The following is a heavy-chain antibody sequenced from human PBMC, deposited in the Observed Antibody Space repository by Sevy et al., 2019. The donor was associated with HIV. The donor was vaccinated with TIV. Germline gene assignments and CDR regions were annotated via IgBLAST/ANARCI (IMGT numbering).Heavy chain of an antibody. CDR2: ISYDGSNK. CDR3: ARDGGGFAFIDY. D-gene: IGHD3-16*01. J-gene: IGHJ4*02. CDR1: GFTFSSYA. V-gene: IGHV3-30-3*01. Sequence: GGSLRLSCAASGFTFSSYAMHWVRQAPGKGLEWVAVISYDGSNKYYADSVKGRFTISRDNSKNKLYLQMNSLRAEDTAVYYCARDGGGFAFIDYWGQGTLVTVSS.